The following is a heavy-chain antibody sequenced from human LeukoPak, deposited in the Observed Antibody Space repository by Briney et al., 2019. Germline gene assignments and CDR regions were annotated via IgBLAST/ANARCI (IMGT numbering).Heavy chain of an antibody. J-gene: IGHJ4*02. CDR1: GFTFSSFW. Sequence: GWSLRLSCAASGFTFSSFWMHWVRQAPGKGLAWVSRINTDGSSTSSADSVKGRLTISRDNAKNTLYLQMNSLRAEDTAVYYCARVGYDYVWGSYRYRFDYWGQGTLVTVSS. D-gene: IGHD3-16*02. CDR2: INTDGSST. CDR3: ARVGYDYVWGSYRYRFDY. V-gene: IGHV3-74*01.